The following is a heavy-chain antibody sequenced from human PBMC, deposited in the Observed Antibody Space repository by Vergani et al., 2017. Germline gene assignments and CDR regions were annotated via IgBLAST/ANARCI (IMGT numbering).Heavy chain of an antibody. CDR2: INPNSGAT. V-gene: IGHV1-2*02. D-gene: IGHD6-6*01. J-gene: IGHJ5*02. CDR1: GYTFTSFY. Sequence: QVQLEQSGAEVKKPGASLKVSCKASGYTFTSFYVHWVRQAPGQGLEWMGWINPNSGATTYAQKFQGRVTMTRDTSITTVYMELSSLRSDDTAVYYCARDLTYSTSRLGGGGVDAWGQGTLVSVSS. CDR3: ARDLTYSTSRLGGGGVDA.